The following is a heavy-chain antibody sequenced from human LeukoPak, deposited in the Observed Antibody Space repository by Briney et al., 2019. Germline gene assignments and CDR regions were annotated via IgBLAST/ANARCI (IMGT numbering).Heavy chain of an antibody. CDR1: GGTFSSYA. CDR2: IIPIFGTA. J-gene: IGHJ4*02. D-gene: IGHD5-12*01. V-gene: IGHV1-69*01. Sequence: GSSVKVSCKASGGTFSSYAISWVRQAPGQGLEWMRGIIPIFGTANYAQKFQGRVTITADESTSTAYMELSSLRPEDTAVYYCARVRTELSGYGPLGFDYWGQGTLVTVSS. CDR3: ARVRTELSGYGPLGFDY.